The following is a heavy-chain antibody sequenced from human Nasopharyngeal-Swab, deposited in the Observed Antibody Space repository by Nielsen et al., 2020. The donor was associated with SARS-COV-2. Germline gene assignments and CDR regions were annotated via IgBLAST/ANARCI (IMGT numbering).Heavy chain of an antibody. Sequence: SQTLSLTCAVYGGSFSGYYWSWIRQPPGKGLEWIGEINHSGRANHNPSLKSRVTISIDTSKNQFSPKLYSLTAADTAVYYCARVREMTATFYYYYGLDVWGLGTTVTVSS. J-gene: IGHJ6*02. CDR2: INHSGRA. V-gene: IGHV4-34*01. CDR1: GGSFSGYY. CDR3: ARVREMTATFYYYYGLDV. D-gene: IGHD2-21*02.